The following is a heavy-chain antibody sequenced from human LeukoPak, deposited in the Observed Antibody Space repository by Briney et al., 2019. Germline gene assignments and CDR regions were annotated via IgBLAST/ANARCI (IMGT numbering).Heavy chain of an antibody. CDR3: ARDRIPDRFFDL. D-gene: IGHD5-18*01. J-gene: IGHJ2*01. Sequence: SETLSLTCTVSGGSISSYYWSWIRQPPGKGLEWIGYIYYSGSTNYNPSLKSRVTISVDTSKNQFSLKLGSVTAADTAVYYCARDRIPDRFFDLWGRGTLVTVSS. V-gene: IGHV4-59*01. CDR1: GGSISSYY. CDR2: IYYSGST.